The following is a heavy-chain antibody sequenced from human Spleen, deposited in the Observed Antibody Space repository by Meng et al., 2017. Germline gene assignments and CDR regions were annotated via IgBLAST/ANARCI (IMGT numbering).Heavy chain of an antibody. CDR3: ARGPIAAAGRAYYWFDP. D-gene: IGHD6-13*01. CDR1: GGSFSGYY. Sequence: QVQRQQWGAGLLKPSETLSLTCAVYGGSFSGYYWSWIRQPPGKGLEWIGEINHSGSTNYNPSLKSRVTISVDTSKNQFSLKLSSVTAADTAVYYCARGPIAAAGRAYYWFDPWGQGTLVTVSS. CDR2: INHSGST. V-gene: IGHV4-34*01. J-gene: IGHJ5*02.